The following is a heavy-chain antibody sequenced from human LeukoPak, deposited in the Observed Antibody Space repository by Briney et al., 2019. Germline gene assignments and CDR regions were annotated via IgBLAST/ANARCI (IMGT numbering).Heavy chain of an antibody. CDR1: GFSFNDYY. V-gene: IGHV3-11*04. D-gene: IGHD3-22*01. CDR3: ARMRYYHDDSGPSLPYYYYYYMDV. CDR2: IRSSGGTT. Sequence: AGGSLRLSCTASGFSFNDYYMTWIRQAPGKGLEWISYIRSSGGTTSLADSVRGRFSISRDNAKDTLYLQLNTLTAEDSAVYYCARMRYYHDDSGPSLPYYYYYYMDVWGKGTTVTVS. J-gene: IGHJ6*03.